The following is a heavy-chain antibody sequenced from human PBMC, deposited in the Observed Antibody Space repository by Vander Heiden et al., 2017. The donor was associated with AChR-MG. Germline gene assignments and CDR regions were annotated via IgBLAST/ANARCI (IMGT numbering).Heavy chain of an antibody. CDR3: ARIPVLDTAMVLSHHENFKELEYYFDY. D-gene: IGHD5-18*01. CDR1: GGSISSSRYY. Sequence: QLQLQESGPGLVKPSETLSLTCTVSGGSISSSRYYWGWIRQPPGKGLEWIGSIYYSGSTYYNPSLKSRVTISVDTSKNQFSLKLSSVTAADTAVYYCARIPVLDTAMVLSHHENFKELEYYFDYWGQGTLVTVSS. CDR2: IYYSGST. J-gene: IGHJ4*02. V-gene: IGHV4-39*01.